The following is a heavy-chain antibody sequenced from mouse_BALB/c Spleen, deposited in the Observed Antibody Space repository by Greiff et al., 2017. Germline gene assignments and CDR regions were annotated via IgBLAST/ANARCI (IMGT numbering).Heavy chain of an antibody. D-gene: IGHD1-1*01. J-gene: IGHJ4*01. CDR3: TRETTVVAVYYAMDY. V-gene: IGHV1S81*02. Sequence: QVQLQQSGAELVKPGASVKLSCKASGYTFTSYYMYWVKQRPGQGLEWIGEINPSNGGTNFNEKFKSKATLTVDKSSSTAYMQLSSLTSEDSAVYYCTRETTVVAVYYAMDYWGQGTSVTVSS. CDR2: INPSNGGT. CDR1: GYTFTSYY.